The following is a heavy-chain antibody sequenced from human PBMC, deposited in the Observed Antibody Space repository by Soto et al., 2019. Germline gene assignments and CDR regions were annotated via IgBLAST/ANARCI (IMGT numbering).Heavy chain of an antibody. Sequence: QVQLQESGPGLVKPSQTLSLTCTVSGGSISSGGYYWSWLRQHPGRVLEWIGYIYYSGSTYYNPPLKSRLTISVDTSKNQFSLKLSSVTAADTALYYCASSMLNNPDAFDIWGQGTMVTVSS. V-gene: IGHV4-31*03. CDR1: GGSISSGGYY. CDR2: IYYSGST. J-gene: IGHJ3*02. D-gene: IGHD3-10*02. CDR3: ASSMLNNPDAFDI.